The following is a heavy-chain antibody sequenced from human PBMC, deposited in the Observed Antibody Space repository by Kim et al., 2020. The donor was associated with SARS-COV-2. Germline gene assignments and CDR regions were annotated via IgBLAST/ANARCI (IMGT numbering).Heavy chain of an antibody. CDR1: GGIYSSYA. J-gene: IGHJ4*02. Sequence: SVKVSCKAFGGIYSSYAITWVRQASGQGLEWMGGIVPVLGTANYAPKFQGRVTITADESTNTVYMDLRGLTYEDTAVYYCARVSSEDPELSYYFHAWGQGTLVTVSS. D-gene: IGHD3-16*02. CDR2: IVPVLGTA. V-gene: IGHV1-69*13. CDR3: ARVSSEDPELSYYFHA.